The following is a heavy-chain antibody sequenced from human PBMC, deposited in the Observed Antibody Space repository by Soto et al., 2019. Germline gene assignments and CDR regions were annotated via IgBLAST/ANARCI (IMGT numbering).Heavy chain of an antibody. J-gene: IGHJ6*02. D-gene: IGHD2-15*01. Sequence: GGSLRLSCAASGFTFSSYAMHWVRQAPGKGLEWVAVISYDGSNKYYADSVKGRFTISRDNSKNTLYLQMNSLRAEDTAVYYCARDRGCSGGSCYSGGDYYYYYGMDVWGQGTTVTVSS. CDR3: ARDRGCSGGSCYSGGDYYYYYGMDV. V-gene: IGHV3-30-3*01. CDR2: ISYDGSNK. CDR1: GFTFSSYA.